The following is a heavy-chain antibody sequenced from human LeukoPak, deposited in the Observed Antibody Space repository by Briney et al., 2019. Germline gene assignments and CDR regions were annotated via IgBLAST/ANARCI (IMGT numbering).Heavy chain of an antibody. D-gene: IGHD2-15*01. V-gene: IGHV3-30*02. CDR2: IQFDGSDE. CDR1: GFIFSTYG. Sequence: GGSLRLSCAASGFIFSTYGMHWVRQAPGKGLEWAAFIQFDGSDEFYADSVKGRFTISRDNSKNTLYLQMNSLRPEDTSVYYCAKDQKLQPFHYWGQGTLVTASS. CDR3: AKDQKLQPFHY. J-gene: IGHJ4*02.